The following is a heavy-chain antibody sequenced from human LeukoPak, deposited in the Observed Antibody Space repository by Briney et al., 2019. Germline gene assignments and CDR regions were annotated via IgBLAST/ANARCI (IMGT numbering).Heavy chain of an antibody. V-gene: IGHV4-61*02. CDR2: IYTSGST. CDR1: GDSISSGDYY. CDR3: VRGPYAYDSSGAFDI. Sequence: SETLSLTCTVSGDSISSGDYYWSWIRQPAGKGLEWIGRIYTSGSTNYNPSLKSRVTISVDTSKNQFSLKLSSVTAADTAVFYCVRGPYAYDSSGAFDIWGQGTMVTVSS. D-gene: IGHD3-22*01. J-gene: IGHJ3*02.